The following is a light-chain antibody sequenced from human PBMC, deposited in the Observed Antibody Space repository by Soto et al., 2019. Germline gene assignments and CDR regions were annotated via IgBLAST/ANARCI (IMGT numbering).Light chain of an antibody. CDR2: GAS. V-gene: IGKV3-20*01. J-gene: IGKJ2*01. CDR1: QSVSSNY. CDR3: HQYASSPFT. Sequence: EIVLMQSRGTLPLSPGERATLSCRASQSVSSNYLAWYQQKPGQAPRLLISGASSRATGIPDRFSGSGSGTDFTLAISTLAPEDFAVFYCHQYASSPFTLVHGTKLEIK.